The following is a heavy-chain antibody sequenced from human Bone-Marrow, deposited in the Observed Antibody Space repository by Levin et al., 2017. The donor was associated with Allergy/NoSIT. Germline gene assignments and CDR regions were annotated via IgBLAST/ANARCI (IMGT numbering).Heavy chain of an antibody. J-gene: IGHJ5*02. V-gene: IGHV1-3*01. CDR1: GYTFTQYA. CDR3: AREAKTIFGVVIIPNCFDP. D-gene: IGHD3-3*01. CDR2: INVGRGST. Sequence: GESLKISCKTSGYTFTQYAMHWVRQAPGQRPEWMGWINVGRGSTEYAQKFQGRVSITRDTSESTVYMELSSLTSEDTARYYCAREAKTIFGVVIIPNCFDPWGQGTLVTVSS.